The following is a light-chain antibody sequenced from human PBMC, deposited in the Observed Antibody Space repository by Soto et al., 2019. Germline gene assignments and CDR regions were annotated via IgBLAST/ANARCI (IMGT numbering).Light chain of an antibody. Sequence: EIVLTQSPGTLSLSPGERATLSCRASQSVSSSFLAWYQQKPGQAPRLLMYGASSRAAGIPDRFSGSGSETEFTLTISRLEPEDFAVYYCQQYGSSPPFTFGHGTKVDI. CDR2: GAS. V-gene: IGKV3-20*01. J-gene: IGKJ3*01. CDR1: QSVSSSF. CDR3: QQYGSSPPFT.